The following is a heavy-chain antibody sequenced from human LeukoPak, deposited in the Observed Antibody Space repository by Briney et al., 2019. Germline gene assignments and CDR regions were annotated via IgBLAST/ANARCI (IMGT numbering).Heavy chain of an antibody. CDR1: GGSISSSSYY. J-gene: IGHJ4*02. CDR3: ARRDSSSWYGGLSFDY. D-gene: IGHD6-13*01. CDR2: IYYSGST. V-gene: IGHV4-39*01. Sequence: SETLSLTCTVSGGSISSSSYYWGWIRQPPGKGLEWIGSIYYSGSTYHNPSLKSRVTISVDTSKNQFSLKLSSVTAADTAVYYCARRDSSSWYGGLSFDYWGQGTLVTVSS.